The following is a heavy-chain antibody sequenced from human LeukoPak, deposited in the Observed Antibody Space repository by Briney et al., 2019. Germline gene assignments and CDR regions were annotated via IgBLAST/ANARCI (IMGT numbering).Heavy chain of an antibody. CDR3: AKDYSSGWYGNY. CDR1: GFTFSSYA. D-gene: IGHD6-19*01. V-gene: IGHV3-23*01. Sequence: PGGSLRLSCAASGFTFSSYAMNWVRLAPGKGLEWVSAISGSGGSTYYADSVKGRFTISRDNSKNTLYLQMNSLRAEDTAVYYCAKDYSSGWYGNYWGQGTLVTVSS. CDR2: ISGSGGST. J-gene: IGHJ4*02.